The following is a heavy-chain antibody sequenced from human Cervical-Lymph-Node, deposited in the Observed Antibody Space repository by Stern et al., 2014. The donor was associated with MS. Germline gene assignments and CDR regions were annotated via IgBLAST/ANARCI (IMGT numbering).Heavy chain of an antibody. CDR2: ISSRDGTI. Sequence: VQLVESGGGLVKPGGSLRLSCAASGFIFSDYYMNWIRQAPGKGLEWLSYISSRDGTIYYADSVKGRFTISRDNAKKSLYLHMNSLRAEDTAVYYCARAGGSEDDFWGQGTLVTVSS. CDR3: ARAGGSEDDF. J-gene: IGHJ4*02. D-gene: IGHD3-10*01. V-gene: IGHV3-11*01. CDR1: GFIFSDYY.